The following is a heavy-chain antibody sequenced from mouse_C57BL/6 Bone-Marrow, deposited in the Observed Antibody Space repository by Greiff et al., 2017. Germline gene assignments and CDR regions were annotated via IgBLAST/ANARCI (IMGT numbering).Heavy chain of an antibody. CDR3: ASIYYDYPSWFAY. V-gene: IGHV1-55*01. Sequence: QVQLQQPGAELVKPGASVKMSCKASGYTFTSYWITWVKQRPGQGLEWIGDIYPGSGSTNYNEKFKSKATLTVDTSSSTAYMPLSSLTSEDSAVYYCASIYYDYPSWFAYWGQGTLVTVSA. CDR2: IYPGSGST. CDR1: GYTFTSYW. D-gene: IGHD2-4*01. J-gene: IGHJ3*01.